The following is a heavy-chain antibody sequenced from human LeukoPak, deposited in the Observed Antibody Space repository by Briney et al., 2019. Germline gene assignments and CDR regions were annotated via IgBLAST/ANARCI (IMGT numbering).Heavy chain of an antibody. CDR2: ISGNGSPM. CDR3: ARDRGISAGSVVDY. V-gene: IGHV3-48*03. J-gene: IGHJ4*02. D-gene: IGHD3-10*01. Sequence: GGTLRLLRAASGLLFNNLEVKWARQAAGKGLEWVSSISGNGSPMYCTDSVKYRFNVSRDDAKDSVSLQLHSLRAEDTAVYFCARDRGISAGSVVDYWGQGTLVTVSS. CDR1: GLLFNNLE.